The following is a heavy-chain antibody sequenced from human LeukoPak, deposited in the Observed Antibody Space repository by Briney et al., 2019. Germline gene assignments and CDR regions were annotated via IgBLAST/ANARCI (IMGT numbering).Heavy chain of an antibody. V-gene: IGHV1-24*01. CDR3: AANYGGGSPLDFDY. CDR1: GYTLTELS. Sequence: ASVKVSCKVSGYTLTELSMHWVRQAPGKGLEWMGGFDPEDGETIYAQKFQGRVTMTEDTSTDTAYMELSSLRFEDTAVYYCAANYGGGSPLDFDYWGQGTLVTVSS. CDR2: FDPEDGET. J-gene: IGHJ4*02. D-gene: IGHD1-26*01.